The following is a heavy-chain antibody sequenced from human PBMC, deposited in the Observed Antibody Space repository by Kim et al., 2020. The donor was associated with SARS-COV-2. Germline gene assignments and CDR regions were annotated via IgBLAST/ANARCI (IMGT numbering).Heavy chain of an antibody. D-gene: IGHD3-3*01. J-gene: IGHJ6*02. Sequence: GGSLRLSCAASGFTFSSYGMHWVRQAPGKGLEWVAVIWYDGSNKYYADSVKGRFTISRDNSKNTLYLQMNSLRAEDTAVYYCARDPRDNYDFWSGYANYYYCGMDVWGQGTTVTVS. CDR3: ARDPRDNYDFWSGYANYYYCGMDV. V-gene: IGHV3-33*08. CDR1: GFTFSSYG. CDR2: IWYDGSNK.